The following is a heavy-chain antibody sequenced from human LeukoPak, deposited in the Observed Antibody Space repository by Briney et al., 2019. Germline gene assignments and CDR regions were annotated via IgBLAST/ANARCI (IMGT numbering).Heavy chain of an antibody. CDR3: ARENYVWGSYRLFDY. CDR1: GFTFSTYA. D-gene: IGHD3-16*02. Sequence: PGGSLRLSCAASGFTFSTYAMSWVRQAPGKGLEWEANIKQDGSEKYYVDSVKGRFTISRDNAKNSLYLQMNSLRAEDTAVYYCARENYVWGSYRLFDYWGQGTLVTVSS. CDR2: IKQDGSEK. J-gene: IGHJ4*02. V-gene: IGHV3-7*01.